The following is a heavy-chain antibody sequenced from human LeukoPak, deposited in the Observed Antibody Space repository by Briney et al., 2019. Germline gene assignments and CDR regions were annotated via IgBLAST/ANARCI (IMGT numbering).Heavy chain of an antibody. Sequence: GGSLRLSCAASGFTFSDYYMSWVRQAPGKGLEWDSVIYSGGSTYYADSVKGRFTISRDNSKNTLYLQMNSLRAEDTAVYYCARCSGWLFDYWGQGTLVTVSS. CDR3: ARCSGWLFDY. CDR2: IYSGGST. D-gene: IGHD6-19*01. CDR1: GFTFSDYY. J-gene: IGHJ4*02. V-gene: IGHV3-66*01.